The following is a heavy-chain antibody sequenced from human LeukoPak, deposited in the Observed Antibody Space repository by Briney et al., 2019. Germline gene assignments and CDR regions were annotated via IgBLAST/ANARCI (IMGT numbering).Heavy chain of an antibody. CDR1: GGTFSSYA. V-gene: IGHV1-69*01. Sequence: SVKVSCKASGGTFSSYAISWVRQAPGQGLEWMGGIIPIFGTANYAQKFQGRVTITADESTSTAYMELSSLRSEDTAVYYCARDSSSWYWSETGSVYFDYWGQGTLVTVSS. CDR2: IIPIFGTA. D-gene: IGHD6-13*01. CDR3: ARDSSSWYWSETGSVYFDY. J-gene: IGHJ4*02.